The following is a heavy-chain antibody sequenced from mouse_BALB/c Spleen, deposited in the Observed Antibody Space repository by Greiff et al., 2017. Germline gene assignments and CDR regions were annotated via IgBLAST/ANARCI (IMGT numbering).Heavy chain of an antibody. Sequence: VQLQQSGPELGKPGASVKISCKASGYSFTGYNMYWVKQSHRKSLEWIGYIDPYNGGTSYNQKSKGKATLTVDKSSSTAYMHLNSLTSEDSAIYYCAREDSGAFDYWGQGTTLTVSS. CDR1: GYSFTGYN. D-gene: IGHD4-1*01. CDR3: AREDSGAFDY. CDR2: IDPYNGGT. J-gene: IGHJ2*01. V-gene: IGHV1S135*01.